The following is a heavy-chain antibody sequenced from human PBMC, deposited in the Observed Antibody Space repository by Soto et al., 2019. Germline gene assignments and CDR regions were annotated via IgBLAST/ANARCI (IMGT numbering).Heavy chain of an antibody. CDR1: GFSLTTSGVS. CDR3: VQRRAPVTN. Sequence: QITLKESGPPLVKPTQTLTLTCTFSGFSLTTSGVSVGWVRQPPRRALEWLALIYWDGDKRYSPFLESRLTXXRDTSKNQVVLTMTTMDPVDTATYYCVQRRAPVTNWGQGTLVTVSS. J-gene: IGHJ4*02. D-gene: IGHD4-17*01. CDR2: IYWDGDK. V-gene: IGHV2-5*02.